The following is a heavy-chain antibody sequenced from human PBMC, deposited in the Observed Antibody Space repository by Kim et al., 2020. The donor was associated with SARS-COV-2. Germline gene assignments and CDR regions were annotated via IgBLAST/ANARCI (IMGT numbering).Heavy chain of an antibody. V-gene: IGHV2-70*11. CDR2: IDWDGDK. D-gene: IGHD3-22*01. CDR3: ARGRYYYDR. J-gene: IGHJ4*02. CDR1: GFSLRDSGMC. Sequence: SGPTLVNPTQTLTLTCTFSGFSLRDSGMCVTWIRQPPGKALEWLARIDWDGDKHYITSLMTRLTISKDTSKNQVALTVTNMDPVDTATYYCARGRYYYDRWGQGTLVTVSS.